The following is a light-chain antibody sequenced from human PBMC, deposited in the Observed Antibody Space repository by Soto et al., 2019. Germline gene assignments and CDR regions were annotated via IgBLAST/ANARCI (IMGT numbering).Light chain of an antibody. CDR3: QQYIHGYT. CDR2: SAS. Sequence: EVVMTQSPATLSVFPGERVTLSCRASHSVSNSLAWYQQKPGQAPRLLIYSASTRATGIPARFSGSGSGTEFTLTINSLESEDFAVYYCQQYIHGYTFGQGTKLEIK. V-gene: IGKV3-15*01. CDR1: HSVSNS. J-gene: IGKJ2*01.